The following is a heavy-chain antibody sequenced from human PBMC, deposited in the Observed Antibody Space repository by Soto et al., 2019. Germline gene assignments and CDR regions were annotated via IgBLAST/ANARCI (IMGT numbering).Heavy chain of an antibody. D-gene: IGHD2-15*01. CDR3: ARYCSGGSCDSNTAFDI. CDR2: ISAYNDNT. V-gene: IGHV1-18*01. CDR1: GYTFTSYG. Sequence: ASVKVSCKTSGYTFTSYGISWVRQAPGHGLEYMGWISAYNDNTNYAQKLQGRVTMTTDTSMNTAYMELRSLRSDDTAVYYCARYCSGGSCDSNTAFDIWGQGTMVTVSS. J-gene: IGHJ3*02.